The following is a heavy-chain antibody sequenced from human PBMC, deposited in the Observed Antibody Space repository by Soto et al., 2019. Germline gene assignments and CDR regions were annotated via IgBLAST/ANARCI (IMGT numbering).Heavy chain of an antibody. D-gene: IGHD1-26*01. CDR1: GFTFSDYS. J-gene: IGHJ6*02. Sequence: PGGSLRLSCVASGFTFSDYSMNWVRQAPGRGLEWVSSIVSRTGYVYYGDSVRGRFTISRDNANNSLYLQMNNLEAEDTAVYYCARAYFLGQGGYYGMDVWGQGTTVTVSS. CDR3: ARAYFLGQGGYYGMDV. V-gene: IGHV3-21*01. CDR2: IVSRTGYV.